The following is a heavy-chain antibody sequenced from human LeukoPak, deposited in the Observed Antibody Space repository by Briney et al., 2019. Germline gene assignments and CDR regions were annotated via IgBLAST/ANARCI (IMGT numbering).Heavy chain of an antibody. D-gene: IGHD3-9*01. V-gene: IGHV3-23*01. CDR3: ARDLDWGAFDA. J-gene: IGHJ5*02. CDR2: ISPSGSIS. Sequence: PGGSLRLSCAASGFTFSSHGTNWVRQAPGKGLEWVSGISPSGSISYYADSVKGRFTISRDNSKNTVSLQMNSLRAEDTALYYCARDLDWGAFDAWGQGTLVTVSS. CDR1: GFTFSSHG.